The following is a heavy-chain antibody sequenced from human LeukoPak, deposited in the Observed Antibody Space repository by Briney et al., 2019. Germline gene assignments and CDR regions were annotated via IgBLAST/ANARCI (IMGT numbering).Heavy chain of an antibody. D-gene: IGHD6-19*01. J-gene: IGHJ2*01. Sequence: GGSLRLSCAASGFTVSSNEMSWVRQAPGKGLEWVSGITGSGSGTYYADSVKGRFTISRDNSQNTLYLQMNTLRAEDTAVYYCAKVYSSGWYSYFDLWGRGTLVTVSS. V-gene: IGHV3-23*01. CDR1: GFTVSSNE. CDR2: ITGSGSGT. CDR3: AKVYSSGWYSYFDL.